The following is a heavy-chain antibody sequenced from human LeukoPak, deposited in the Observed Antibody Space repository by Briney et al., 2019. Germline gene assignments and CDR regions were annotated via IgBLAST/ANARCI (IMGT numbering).Heavy chain of an antibody. Sequence: ASVKVSCKASGYTFTSYDINWVRQAPEQGLEWMGWMNPNSGNTGYAQKFQGRVTMTRNTSISTAYMELSSLRSEDTAVYYCARARIAAAGYYMDVWGKGTTVTVSS. CDR2: MNPNSGNT. CDR3: ARARIAAAGYYMDV. D-gene: IGHD6-13*01. J-gene: IGHJ6*03. CDR1: GYTFTSYD. V-gene: IGHV1-8*01.